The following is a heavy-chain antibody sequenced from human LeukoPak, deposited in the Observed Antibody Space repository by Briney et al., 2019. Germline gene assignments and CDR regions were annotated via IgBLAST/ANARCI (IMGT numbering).Heavy chain of an antibody. CDR2: IYPGDSDT. CDR3: ARLGITGTTDGGFDY. D-gene: IGHD1-7*01. CDR1: GYSFTSYW. Sequence: GESLKISCQGSGYSFTSYWIGWVRQMPGKGLEWMGIIYPGDSDTRYSPSFQGQVTISADKSISTAYLQWSSLKASDTAMYYCARLGITGTTDGGFDYWGQGTLVTVSS. V-gene: IGHV5-51*01. J-gene: IGHJ4*02.